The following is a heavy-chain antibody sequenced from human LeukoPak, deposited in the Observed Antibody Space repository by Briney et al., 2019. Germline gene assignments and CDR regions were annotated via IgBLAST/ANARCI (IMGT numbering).Heavy chain of an antibody. CDR3: ARHDSSWYLPYYYYYGMDV. J-gene: IGHJ6*02. Sequence: ASVKVSCKASGYTFTSYDINWVRQATGQGLEWMGWMNPNSGNTGYAQKFQGRVTMTRNTSISTAYMELSSLRSEDTAVYYCARHDSSWYLPYYYYYGMDVWGQGPRSPSP. V-gene: IGHV1-8*01. CDR1: GYTFTSYD. CDR2: MNPNSGNT. D-gene: IGHD6-13*01.